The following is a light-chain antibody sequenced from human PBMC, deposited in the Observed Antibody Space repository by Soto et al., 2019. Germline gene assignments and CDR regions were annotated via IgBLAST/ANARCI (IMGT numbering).Light chain of an antibody. J-gene: IGLJ1*01. CDR3: SSFTASSTYV. CDR1: SSDVGSYNR. CDR2: DVS. V-gene: IGLV2-18*02. Sequence: QSALTQPPSVSGSPGQSVAISCTGTSSDVGSYNRVSWYQQPPGTAPKLMIHDVSNRPSGVPDRFSGSKSGNTASLTISGLHADDEADYYCSSFTASSTYVFGTGTKVTVL.